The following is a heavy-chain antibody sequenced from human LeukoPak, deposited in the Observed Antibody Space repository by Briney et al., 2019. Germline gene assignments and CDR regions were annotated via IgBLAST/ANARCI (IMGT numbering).Heavy chain of an antibody. CDR2: IKQDGSEK. Sequence: GGSLRLSCAASGLTFSTYGMNWVRQAPGKGLEWVANIKQDGSEKYYVDSVKGRFTVSRDNPKNSLYLEMNNLRAEDTAIYDCATDCRNTRCLGYWGQGTLVTVSS. CDR1: GLTFSTYG. V-gene: IGHV3-7*03. CDR3: ATDCRNTRCLGY. J-gene: IGHJ4*02. D-gene: IGHD2-2*01.